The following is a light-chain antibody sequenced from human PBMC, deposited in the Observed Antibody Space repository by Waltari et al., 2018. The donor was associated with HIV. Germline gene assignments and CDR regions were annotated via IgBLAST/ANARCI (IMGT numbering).Light chain of an antibody. Sequence: DIVMTQSPDSLAVSLGERATINCKSSQSVLYNSNNKNYLAWYQQKPGQPPKLYIYWASTRDSGVPDRFSGSGSGTDFSLTISSLQAEDVAVYYCQQYYSFPQTFGQGTKVEIK. J-gene: IGKJ1*01. V-gene: IGKV4-1*01. CDR2: WAS. CDR1: QSVLYNSNNKNY. CDR3: QQYYSFPQT.